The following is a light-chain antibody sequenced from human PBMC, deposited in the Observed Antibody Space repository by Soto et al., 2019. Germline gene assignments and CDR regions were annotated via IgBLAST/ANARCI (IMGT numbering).Light chain of an antibody. CDR1: NSDVGGSKY. V-gene: IGLV2-14*03. J-gene: IGLJ2*01. CDR3: SSYATSSTPVL. Sequence: QSSLTQPASVSGDPGQSIIISCTGTNSDVGGSKYVSWYQQHPGKAPKLIIFDVSHRPSGVANRFSGSKSGNTASLTISGLLSDDEADYYCSSYATSSTPVLFGGGTKLTV. CDR2: DVS.